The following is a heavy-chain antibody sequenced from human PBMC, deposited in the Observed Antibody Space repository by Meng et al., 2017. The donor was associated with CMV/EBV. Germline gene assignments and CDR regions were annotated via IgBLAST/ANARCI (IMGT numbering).Heavy chain of an antibody. V-gene: IGHV1-8*01. Sequence: ASVKVSCKASGYTFTSYDINWVRQATGQGLEWMGSMNPNSGNTGYAQKFQGRVTMTRNTSISTAYMELSSLRSEDTAVYYCARGPVVVVPAATRYYYYGMDVWGQGTTVTVSS. CDR1: GYTFTSYD. D-gene: IGHD2-2*01. CDR3: ARGPVVVVPAATRYYYYGMDV. CDR2: MNPNSGNT. J-gene: IGHJ6*02.